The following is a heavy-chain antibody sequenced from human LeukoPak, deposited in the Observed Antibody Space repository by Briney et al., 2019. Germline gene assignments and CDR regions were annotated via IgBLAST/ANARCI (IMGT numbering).Heavy chain of an antibody. D-gene: IGHD3-22*01. CDR2: ISGSNGRT. V-gene: IGHV3-23*01. CDR1: GFTFSAHA. J-gene: IGHJ4*01. CDR3: AKDVLHDGSVYYANYLAS. Sequence: GGSLRLSCAASGFTFSAHAMSWVRQPPGKGLEWVSAISGSNGRTHYADSLRGRFSISRDNSKNTLYLQMNSLRADDPAVYYCAKDVLHDGSVYYANYLASWGDGTLVTVSS.